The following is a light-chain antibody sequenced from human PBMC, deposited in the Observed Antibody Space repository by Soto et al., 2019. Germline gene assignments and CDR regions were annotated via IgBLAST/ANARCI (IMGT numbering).Light chain of an antibody. CDR3: QQYNNWPPSIT. Sequence: EIVMTQSPSTLSGSPGERATLSCGASQSVSSNYLAWYQQKPGKAPRLLIYGASTRATGIPARFSGSGSVKEFTLNISSLQSEDFAVYYCQQYNNWPPSITFGQGTRLEI. CDR1: QSVSSN. V-gene: IGKV3-15*01. CDR2: GAS. J-gene: IGKJ5*01.